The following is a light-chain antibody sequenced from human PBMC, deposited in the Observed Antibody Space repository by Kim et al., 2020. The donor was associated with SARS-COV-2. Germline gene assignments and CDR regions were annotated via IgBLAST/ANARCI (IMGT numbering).Light chain of an antibody. V-gene: IGLV3-21*04. CDR3: QVWDTSSYHVV. CDR2: YDS. CDR1: NIGSKA. Sequence: SYELTQPPSVSVAPGTTANLPCGGDNIGSKAVHWYQQKPGQAPVLVISYDSDRPSGIPQRFSGSNSGDAATLTISRVEAGDEADYYCQVWDTSSYHVVFGGGTQLTV. J-gene: IGLJ2*01.